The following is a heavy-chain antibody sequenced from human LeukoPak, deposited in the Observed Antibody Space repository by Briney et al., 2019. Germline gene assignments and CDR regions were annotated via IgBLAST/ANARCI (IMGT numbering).Heavy chain of an antibody. D-gene: IGHD3-10*01. CDR2: TYYRSKWYN. CDR3: ARDQGGVRGVITYYYYGMDV. Sequence: SQTLSLTCAISGDSVSSNSAAWNWIRQSPSRGLEWLGRTYYRSKWYNDYAVSVKSRITINPDTSKNQFSLQLNSVTPEDTAVYYCARDQGGVRGVITYYYYGMDVWGQGTTVTVSS. J-gene: IGHJ6*02. V-gene: IGHV6-1*01. CDR1: GDSVSSNSAA.